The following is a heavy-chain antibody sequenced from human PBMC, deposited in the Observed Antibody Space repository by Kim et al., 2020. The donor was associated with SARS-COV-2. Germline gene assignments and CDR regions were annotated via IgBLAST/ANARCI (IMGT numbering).Heavy chain of an antibody. CDR3: ARGXXXXXY. J-gene: IGHJ4*01. Sequence: SETLSLTCTVSGGSISSGSYYWSWIRQPAGKGLEWIGRLYTSASTNYNPSLKSRVTISVDTSKNQFSLNLSSVTAADTAVYYCARGXXXXXYWGXGXXVT. CDR1: GGSISSGSYY. V-gene: IGHV4-61*02. CDR2: LYTSAST.